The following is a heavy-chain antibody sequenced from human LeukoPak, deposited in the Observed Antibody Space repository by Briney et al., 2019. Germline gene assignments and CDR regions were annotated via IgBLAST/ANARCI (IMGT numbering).Heavy chain of an antibody. V-gene: IGHV3-23*01. CDR2: ISGSGGST. D-gene: IGHD3-22*01. Sequence: GGSLRLSCAASGFTFSSYAMSCVRQAPGKGLEWVSTISGSGGSTYYADSVKGRFTISRDNSKNTLYLQMNSLRAEDTAVYYCAKGRRSGYYFDYWGQGTLVTVSS. CDR3: AKGRRSGYYFDY. J-gene: IGHJ4*02. CDR1: GFTFSSYA.